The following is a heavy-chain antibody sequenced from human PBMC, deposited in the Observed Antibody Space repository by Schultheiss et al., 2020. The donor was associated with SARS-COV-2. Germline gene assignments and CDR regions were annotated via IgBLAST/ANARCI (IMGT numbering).Heavy chain of an antibody. CDR2: ISGSGGST. D-gene: IGHD6-19*01. J-gene: IGHJ4*02. V-gene: IGHV3-23*01. CDR1: GFTFSSYA. CDR3: ARSPLYSSGAYYFDY. Sequence: GGSLRLSCAASGFTFSSYAMSWVRQAPGKGLEWVSAISGSGGSTYYADSVKGRFTISRDNSKNTLYLQMNSLRAEDTALYHCARSPLYSSGAYYFDYWGQGTLVTVSS.